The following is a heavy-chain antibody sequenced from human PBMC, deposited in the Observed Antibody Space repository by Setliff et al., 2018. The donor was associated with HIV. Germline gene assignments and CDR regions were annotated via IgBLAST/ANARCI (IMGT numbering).Heavy chain of an antibody. Sequence: GGSLRLSCAASGFIFGNYAMSWVRQAPGKGLEWVSAISGSGGSTYYADSVKGRFTISRDNSKNTLYLQMNSLRAEDTAVYYCAKGDIAAARESQAVDYWGQGTLVTVSS. CDR2: ISGSGGST. CDR1: GFIFGNYA. V-gene: IGHV3-23*01. D-gene: IGHD6-13*01. CDR3: AKGDIAAARESQAVDY. J-gene: IGHJ4*02.